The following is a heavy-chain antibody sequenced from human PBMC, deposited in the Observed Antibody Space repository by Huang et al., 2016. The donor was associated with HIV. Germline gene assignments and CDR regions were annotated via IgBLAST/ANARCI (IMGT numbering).Heavy chain of an antibody. CDR3: ARDRRPYSGSYLGY. J-gene: IGHJ4*02. CDR2: ISGYNGNT. Sequence: QVQLVQSGAEVKKPGASVKVSCKASGNTFSGYGISWVRQGPGQGLEGMGVISGYNGNTNYVENLQGRVTMTTDTSTSTAYMELRSLRSDDTAVYYCARDRRPYSGSYLGYWGQGTLVTVSS. D-gene: IGHD1-26*01. V-gene: IGHV1-18*04. CDR1: GNTFSGYG.